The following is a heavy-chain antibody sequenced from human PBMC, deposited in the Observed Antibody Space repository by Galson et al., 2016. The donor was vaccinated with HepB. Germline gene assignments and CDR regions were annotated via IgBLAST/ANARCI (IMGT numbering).Heavy chain of an antibody. D-gene: IGHD3-22*01. Sequence: SLRLSCAASGFTFDSYAMNWVRQAPGKGLEWVSAVLASGLSTYYAASVRGRFTISRDNSKNTLSLQMASLRAEDTAVYYRAKGSSGYYYVSDHWGQGTLVTVSS. J-gene: IGHJ4*02. CDR3: AKGSSGYYYVSDH. CDR2: VLASGLST. CDR1: GFTFDSYA. V-gene: IGHV3-23*01.